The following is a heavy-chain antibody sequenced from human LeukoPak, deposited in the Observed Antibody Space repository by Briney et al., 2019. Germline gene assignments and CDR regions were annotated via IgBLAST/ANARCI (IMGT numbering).Heavy chain of an antibody. CDR3: AKWYSSGFRLEYYFDY. J-gene: IGHJ4*02. D-gene: IGHD6-19*01. CDR2: ISGSGGST. V-gene: IGHV3-23*01. CDR1: GFTFSSYA. Sequence: GGSLRLSCAASGFTFSSYAMSWVRQAPGKGLEWVSAISGSGGSTYYADSVKGRFTISRDNSKNTLYLQMNSLRAEDTAVYYCAKWYSSGFRLEYYFDYWGQGTLVTVSS.